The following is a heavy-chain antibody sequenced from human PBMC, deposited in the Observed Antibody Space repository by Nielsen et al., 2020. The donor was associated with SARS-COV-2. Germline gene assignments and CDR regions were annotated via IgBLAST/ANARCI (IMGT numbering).Heavy chain of an antibody. Sequence: ASVKVSCKASGYTFTSYGISWVRQAPGQGLEWMGWNSAYNGNTNYAQKLQGRVTMTTDTSTSTAYMELRSLRSDDTAVYYCARVGTIWQWLVRTYYFDYWGQGTLVTVSS. D-gene: IGHD6-19*01. CDR2: NSAYNGNT. V-gene: IGHV1-18*01. CDR1: GYTFTSYG. J-gene: IGHJ4*02. CDR3: ARVGTIWQWLVRTYYFDY.